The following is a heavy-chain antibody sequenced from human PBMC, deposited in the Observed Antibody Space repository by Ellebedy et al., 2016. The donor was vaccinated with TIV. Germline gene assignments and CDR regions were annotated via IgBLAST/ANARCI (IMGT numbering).Heavy chain of an antibody. CDR1: GGTFSSYA. Sequence: ASVKVSCKASGGTFSSYAISWVRQAPGQGLEWMGRIIPILGIANYAQKFQGRVTITADKSTSTAYMELSSLRSEDTAVYYCAADYLTTTAPPHAFDIWGQGTMVTVSS. J-gene: IGHJ3*02. CDR3: AADYLTTTAPPHAFDI. D-gene: IGHD2/OR15-2a*01. V-gene: IGHV1-69*04. CDR2: IIPILGIA.